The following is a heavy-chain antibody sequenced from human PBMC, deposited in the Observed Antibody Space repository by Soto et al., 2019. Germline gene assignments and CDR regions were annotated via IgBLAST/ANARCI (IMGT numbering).Heavy chain of an antibody. Sequence: GESLKISCKGSGYNFARNWIGWVRQMPGKGLEWMGNIYPSDSETRISPSRQGQVTISADKSISTAYLQWSSLKASDTAMYYCAKPLGPGAFEIWGQGTMVTVSS. V-gene: IGHV5-51*01. CDR2: IYPSDSET. CDR1: GYNFARNW. J-gene: IGHJ3*02. CDR3: AKPLGPGAFEI.